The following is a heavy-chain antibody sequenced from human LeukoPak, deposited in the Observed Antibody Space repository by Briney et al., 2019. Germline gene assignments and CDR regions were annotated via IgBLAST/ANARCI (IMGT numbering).Heavy chain of an antibody. CDR2: IWFDGSHQ. CDR3: ATASGTYTATY. CDR1: GLTFRNYG. V-gene: IGHV3-33*03. D-gene: IGHD1-26*01. Sequence: GRSLRLSCAASGLTFRNYGMQRVRQAPGKGLEWVAVIWFDGSHQYYADSVKGRFTISRDNSRNTLYLQVDSPRAEDTAIYYCATASGTYTATYWGQGTLVSVSS. J-gene: IGHJ4*02.